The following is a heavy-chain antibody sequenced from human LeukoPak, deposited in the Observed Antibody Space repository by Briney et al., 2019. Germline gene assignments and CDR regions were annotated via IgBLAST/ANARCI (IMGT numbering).Heavy chain of an antibody. CDR3: ARDGGIGYCSGGSCYSHYYYGMDV. CDR2: INHSGST. CDR1: GGSFSGYY. V-gene: IGHV4-34*01. J-gene: IGHJ6*02. Sequence: SETLSLTCAVYGGSFSGYYWSWIRQPPGKGLEWIGEINHSGSTNYNPSLKSRVTISVDTSKNQFSLKLSSVTAADTAVYYCARDGGIGYCSGGSCYSHYYYGMDVWGQGTTVTVSS. D-gene: IGHD2-15*01.